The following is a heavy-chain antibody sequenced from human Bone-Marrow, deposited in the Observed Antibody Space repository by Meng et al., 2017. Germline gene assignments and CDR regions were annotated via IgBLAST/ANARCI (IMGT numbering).Heavy chain of an antibody. Sequence: QLQQSGLGRVNPSPPLSLPCTVSGRSISSGGYYWSWIRQHPGKGLEWIGYIYYSGTTYYNPSLSSLVTISVDTSKNQFSLNLSSVTAADTAVYYCARDIRQGGNIWFDPWGQGTLVTVSS. V-gene: IGHV4-31*01. CDR1: GRSISSGGYY. J-gene: IGHJ5*02. D-gene: IGHD3-16*01. CDR3: ARDIRQGGNIWFDP. CDR2: IYYSGTT.